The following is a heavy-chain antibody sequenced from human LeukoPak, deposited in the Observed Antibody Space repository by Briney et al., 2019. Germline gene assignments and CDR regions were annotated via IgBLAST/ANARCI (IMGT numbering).Heavy chain of an antibody. CDR2: ISGSGGST. D-gene: IGHD6-6*01. CDR1: GFTLSSYA. J-gene: IGHJ4*02. V-gene: IGHV3-23*01. CDR3: AKDGLDLAARRYFDY. Sequence: PGGSLRLSCAASGFTLSSYAMSWVRQAPGKGLEWVSAISGSGGSTYYADSVKGRFTISRDNSKNTLYLQMNSLRAEDTAVYYCAKDGLDLAARRYFDYWGQGTLVTVPS.